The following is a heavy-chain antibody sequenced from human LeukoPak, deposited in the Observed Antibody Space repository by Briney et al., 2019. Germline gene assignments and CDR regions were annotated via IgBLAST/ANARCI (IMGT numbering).Heavy chain of an antibody. Sequence: GGSLRLSCAASGFTFSSYAMSWVRQAPGKGLEWVSGISVSGGTSYYAESVKGRFTISRDNSKNTLYLQMNSLRTEDTAVYYCAKDRRVVVTGNSDMDVWGQGTTVTVSS. CDR3: AKDRRVVVTGNSDMDV. V-gene: IGHV3-23*01. CDR2: ISVSGGTS. J-gene: IGHJ6*02. D-gene: IGHD2-21*02. CDR1: GFTFSSYA.